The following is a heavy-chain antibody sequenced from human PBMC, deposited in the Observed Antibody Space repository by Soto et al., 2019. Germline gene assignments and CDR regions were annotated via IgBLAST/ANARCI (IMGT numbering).Heavy chain of an antibody. CDR3: ARDLGYGDPTWPYFDY. D-gene: IGHD4-17*01. CDR1: GFTFSSYN. V-gene: IGHV3-48*02. Sequence: EVQLVESGGGLVQPGGSLRLSCAASGFTFSSYNMNWVRQAPGKGLEWVSYISSSSSTIYYADSVKGRFTISRENAKNSLYLQMNSLRDEDTAVYYCARDLGYGDPTWPYFDYWGQGTLVTVSS. J-gene: IGHJ4*02. CDR2: ISSSSSTI.